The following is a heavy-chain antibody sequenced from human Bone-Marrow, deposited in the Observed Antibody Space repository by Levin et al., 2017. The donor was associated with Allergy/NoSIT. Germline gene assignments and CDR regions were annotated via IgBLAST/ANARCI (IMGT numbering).Heavy chain of an antibody. CDR3: SGDEAGGMDV. V-gene: IGHV3-30*03. D-gene: IGHD3-16*01. J-gene: IGHJ6*02. Sequence: SCAASEFSFSTYAMHWVRQAPGKGLEWVAGIASDGSNQHHADPVKGRFTISRDNSTNTAYLQMNSLRPDDTAVYYCSGDEAGGMDVWGQGTTVTVSS. CDR1: EFSFSTYA. CDR2: IASDGSNQ.